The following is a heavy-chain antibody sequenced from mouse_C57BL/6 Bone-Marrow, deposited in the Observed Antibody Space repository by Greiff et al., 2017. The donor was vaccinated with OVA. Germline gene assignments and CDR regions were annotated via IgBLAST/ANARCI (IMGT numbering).Heavy chain of an antibody. CDR1: GYTFTDYY. J-gene: IGHJ4*01. V-gene: IGHV1-76*01. D-gene: IGHD3-2*02. Sequence: VQLKESGAELVRPGASVKLSCKASGYTFTDYYINWVKQRPGQGLEWIARIYPGSGNTYYNEKFKGKATLTAEKSSSTAYMQLSSLTSEDSAVYVCARTAQATLYAMDYWGQGTSVTVSS. CDR2: IYPGSGNT. CDR3: ARTAQATLYAMDY.